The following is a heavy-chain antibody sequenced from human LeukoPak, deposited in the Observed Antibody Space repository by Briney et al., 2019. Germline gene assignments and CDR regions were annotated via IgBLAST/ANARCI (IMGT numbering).Heavy chain of an antibody. CDR3: TTDPWEPQGH. Sequence: PGGSLRLSCAASGLTFTKAWMTWVRQAPGEGLEWVGRIKSNTDGGTTDYAAPVKGRFTISRDDSKNTLYLQMNSLKTEDTAFYYCTTDPWEPQGHWAQGTLVTVSS. V-gene: IGHV3-15*01. J-gene: IGHJ1*01. CDR1: GLTFTKAW. D-gene: IGHD1-26*01. CDR2: IKSNTDGGTT.